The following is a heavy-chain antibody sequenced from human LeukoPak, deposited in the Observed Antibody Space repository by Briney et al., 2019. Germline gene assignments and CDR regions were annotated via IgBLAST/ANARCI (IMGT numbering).Heavy chain of an antibody. CDR2: IYYSGST. Sequence: SSETLSLTCTVSGGSISSYYWSWIRQPPGKGLEWIGYIYYSGSTNYNPSLKSRVTISVDTSKNQFSLKLSSVTAADTAVYYCARASKVLAAPRWFDYWGQGTLVTVSS. CDR3: ARASKVLAAPRWFDY. V-gene: IGHV4-59*01. J-gene: IGHJ4*02. CDR1: GGSISSYY. D-gene: IGHD6-6*01.